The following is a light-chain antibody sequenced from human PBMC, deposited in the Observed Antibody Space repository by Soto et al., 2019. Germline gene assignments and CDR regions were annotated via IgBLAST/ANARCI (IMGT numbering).Light chain of an antibody. CDR1: QSVSSSY. CDR3: QQYGSSPLT. J-gene: IGKJ4*01. V-gene: IGKV3-20*01. Sequence: EIVLTQSPGTLSLSPGERATLSCRASQSVSSSYLAWYQQKPGQAPRLLIYGASSRATGIPDRFSGSGSGTAFTLTISRLEPKDFAVYSCQQYGSSPLTFGGGTKVEIK. CDR2: GAS.